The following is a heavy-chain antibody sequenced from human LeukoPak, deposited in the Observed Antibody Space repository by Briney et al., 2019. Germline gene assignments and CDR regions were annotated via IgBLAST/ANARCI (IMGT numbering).Heavy chain of an antibody. CDR3: ARGPHKTRAIAVAGLKYYFDY. Sequence: SETLSLTCTVSGGSISSSSYYWGWIRQPPGKGLEWIGSIYYSGSTYYNPSLKSRVTISVDTSKNQFSLKLSSVTAADTAVYYCARGPHKTRAIAVAGLKYYFDYWGQGTLVTVSS. CDR2: IYYSGST. J-gene: IGHJ4*02. CDR1: GGSISSSSYY. D-gene: IGHD6-19*01. V-gene: IGHV4-39*01.